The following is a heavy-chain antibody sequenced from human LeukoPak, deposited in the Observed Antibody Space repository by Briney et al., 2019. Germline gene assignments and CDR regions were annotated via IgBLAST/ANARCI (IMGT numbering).Heavy chain of an antibody. CDR2: INHSGST. J-gene: IGHJ4*02. Sequence: PSETLSLTCAVYGGSFSGYYWSWIRQPPGKGLEWIGEINHSGSTNYNPSLKSRVTISVDTSKNQFSLKLSSVTAADTAVYYCARGRGTCYYGSGSYNYFDYWGQGTLVTVSS. D-gene: IGHD3-10*01. CDR1: GGSFSGYY. V-gene: IGHV4-34*01. CDR3: ARGRGTCYYGSGSYNYFDY.